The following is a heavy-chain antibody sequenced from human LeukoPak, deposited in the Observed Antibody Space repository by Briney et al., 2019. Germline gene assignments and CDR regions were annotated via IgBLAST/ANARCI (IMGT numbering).Heavy chain of an antibody. V-gene: IGHV4-4*08. CDR1: GGSISSYY. CDR3: ARDYIRSSRSIAPYYMDV. Sequence: SETLSLTCTVSGGSISSYYWSWIRQPPGKGLEWIGYIYTSGSTNYNPSLKSRVTMSVDTSKNQFSLKLSSVTAADTAVYYCARDYIRSSRSIAPYYMDVWGKGTTVTVSS. D-gene: IGHD6-6*01. CDR2: IYTSGST. J-gene: IGHJ6*03.